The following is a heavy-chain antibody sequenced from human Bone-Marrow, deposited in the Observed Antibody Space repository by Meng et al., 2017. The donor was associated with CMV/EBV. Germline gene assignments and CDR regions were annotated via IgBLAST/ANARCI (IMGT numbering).Heavy chain of an antibody. CDR3: ARGSGGYYYYGMDV. CDR1: GFTFSSYC. J-gene: IGHJ6*02. CDR2: INWNGGST. Sequence: GESLKISCAASGFTFSSYCMSWVRQAPGKGLEWVSGINWNGGSTGYADSVKGRFTISRDNAKNSLYLQMNSLRAEDTALYYCARGSGGYYYYGMDVWGQGTTVTVSS. D-gene: IGHD3-3*01. V-gene: IGHV3-20*04.